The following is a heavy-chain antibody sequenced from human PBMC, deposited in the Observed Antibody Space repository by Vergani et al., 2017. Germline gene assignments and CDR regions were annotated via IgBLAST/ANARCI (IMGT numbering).Heavy chain of an antibody. Sequence: VSCKASGGTFSSYAISWVRQAPGQGLEWMGRIIPIFGTANYAQKFQGRVTITADESTSTAYMELSSLRSEDTAVYYCARDFLTMPYYYYYGMDVWGQGTTVTVS. V-gene: IGHV1-69*15. CDR3: ARDFLTMPYYYYYGMDV. D-gene: IGHD2/OR15-2a*01. J-gene: IGHJ6*02. CDR2: IIPIFGTA. CDR1: GGTFSSYA.